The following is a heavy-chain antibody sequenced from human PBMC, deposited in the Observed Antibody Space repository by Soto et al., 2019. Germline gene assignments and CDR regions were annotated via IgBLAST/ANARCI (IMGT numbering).Heavy chain of an antibody. J-gene: IGHJ6*02. Sequence: SVKVSCKASGGTFSSYAISWVRQAPGQGLEWMGGIIPIFGTANYAQKFQGRVTITADESRSTAYMELSSLRSEDTAVYYCASTSAARPQYYYYGMDVWGQATTVTVPS. D-gene: IGHD6-6*01. CDR3: ASTSAARPQYYYYGMDV. V-gene: IGHV1-69*13. CDR1: GGTFSSYA. CDR2: IIPIFGTA.